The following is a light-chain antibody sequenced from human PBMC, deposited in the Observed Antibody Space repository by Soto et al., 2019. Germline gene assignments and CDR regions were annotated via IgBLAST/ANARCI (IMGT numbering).Light chain of an antibody. V-gene: IGKV1-5*03. J-gene: IGKJ2*01. Sequence: DIQITQSPSTLPVSVGDRVTLTCRASQSINNWLAWYQHSPGKAPKLLISKASSLERGVPSRFSGSGFGTEFTLTISSLQPDDFATYWCQQYKNYPYTFGQGTKVDIK. CDR3: QQYKNYPYT. CDR2: KAS. CDR1: QSINNW.